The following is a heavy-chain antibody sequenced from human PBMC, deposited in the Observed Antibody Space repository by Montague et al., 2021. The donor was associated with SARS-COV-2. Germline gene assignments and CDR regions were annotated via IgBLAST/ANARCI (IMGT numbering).Heavy chain of an antibody. J-gene: IGHJ6*03. D-gene: IGHD2-15*01. CDR1: GDSISSSSYY. Sequence: SETLSLTCTVSGDSISSSSYYWGWIRQPPGKGLEWIGSINNRGNTYNNPSLRSRVSISVDTSKNQFSLNVRSVTAADTGWFYCVRVPHPRSCWPYYMDVWGKGTTVTVS. CDR2: INNRGNT. CDR3: VRVPHPRSCWPYYMDV. V-gene: IGHV4-39*01.